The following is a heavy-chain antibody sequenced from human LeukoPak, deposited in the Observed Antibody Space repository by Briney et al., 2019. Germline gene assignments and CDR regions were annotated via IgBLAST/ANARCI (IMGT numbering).Heavy chain of an antibody. CDR2: IKADESET. J-gene: IGHJ4*02. V-gene: IGHV3-7*01. CDR3: ARLGDSSTACYRAVDN. CDR1: GFTFSSYC. Sequence: GGSLRLSCATSGFTFSSYCMSWVRQAPGKGLEWMASIKADESETYYVDSVKGRFTISRDNAKNSLYLQMYSLRAEDTAVYSCARLGDSSTACYRAVDNWGQGTLVTVSS. D-gene: IGHD2-2*01.